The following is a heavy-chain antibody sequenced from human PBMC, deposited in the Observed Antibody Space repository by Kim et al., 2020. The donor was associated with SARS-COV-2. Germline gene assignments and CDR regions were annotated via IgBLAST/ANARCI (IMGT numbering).Heavy chain of an antibody. D-gene: IGHD6-19*01. CDR3: ALKKNSRGWSTPPYYFDY. Sequence: GESLKISCKGSGYSFTSYWIGWVRQMPGKGLEWMGIIYPGDSDTRYSPSFQGQVTISADKSINTAYLQWSSLKASDTAMYYCALKKNSRGWSTPPYYFDYWGQGTLVTVSS. J-gene: IGHJ4*02. CDR1: GYSFTSYW. CDR2: IYPGDSDT. V-gene: IGHV5-51*01.